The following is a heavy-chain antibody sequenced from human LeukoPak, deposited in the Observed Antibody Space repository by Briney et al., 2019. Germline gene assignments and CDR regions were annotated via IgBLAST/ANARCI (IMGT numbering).Heavy chain of an antibody. D-gene: IGHD5-18*01. V-gene: IGHV3-30-3*01. CDR2: ISYDGSNK. CDR1: GFTFSSSA. Sequence: GGSLRLSCAASGFTFSSSAMHWVRQAPGKGLEWVAVISYDGSNKYYAGSVKGRFTISRDNSKNTLYLQMNSLRAEDTAVYYCARDGYGLDTPMVSTIFDYWGQGTLVTVSS. J-gene: IGHJ4*02. CDR3: ARDGYGLDTPMVSTIFDY.